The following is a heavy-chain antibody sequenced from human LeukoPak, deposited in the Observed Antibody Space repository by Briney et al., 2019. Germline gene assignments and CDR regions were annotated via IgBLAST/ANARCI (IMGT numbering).Heavy chain of an antibody. CDR3: ARVRWLPSSGLDAFDI. Sequence: GGSLRLSCAASGFTVSTSYMTWVRQAPGKGLEWVSLIYSGGSTYYADSLKGRFTISRDNSKNTLYLQMNSLRAEDTAVYFCARVRWLPSSGLDAFDIWGQGTMVTVSS. CDR2: IYSGGST. V-gene: IGHV3-53*01. CDR1: GFTVSTSY. D-gene: IGHD5-24*01. J-gene: IGHJ3*02.